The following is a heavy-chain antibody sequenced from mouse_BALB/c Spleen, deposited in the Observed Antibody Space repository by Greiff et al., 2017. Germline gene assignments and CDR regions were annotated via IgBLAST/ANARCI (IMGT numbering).Heavy chain of an antibody. CDR1: GFTFNTYA. J-gene: IGHJ2*01. CDR3: VRQLTAYFDY. CDR2: IRSKSNNYAT. D-gene: IGHD4-1*01. Sequence: VQLKESGGGLVQPKGSLKLSCAASGFTFNTYAMNWVRQAPGKGLEWVARIRSKSNNYATYYADSVKDRFTISRDDSQSMLYLQMNNLKTEDTAMYYCVRQLTAYFDYWGQGTTLTVSS. V-gene: IGHV10-1*02.